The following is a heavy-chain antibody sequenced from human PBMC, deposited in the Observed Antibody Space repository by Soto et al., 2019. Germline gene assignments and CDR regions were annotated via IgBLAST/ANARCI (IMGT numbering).Heavy chain of an antibody. J-gene: IGHJ6*03. CDR3: ARDREPNPDLYYMDV. CDR1: GGSISSYY. Sequence: SETLSLTCTVSGGSISSYYWSWIRQPPGKGLEWIGYIYYSGSTNYNPSLKSRVTISVDTSKNQFSLKLSSVTAADTALYYWARDREPNPDLYYMDVWGKGTTVTVSS. CDR2: IYYSGST. V-gene: IGHV4-59*01. D-gene: IGHD1-26*01.